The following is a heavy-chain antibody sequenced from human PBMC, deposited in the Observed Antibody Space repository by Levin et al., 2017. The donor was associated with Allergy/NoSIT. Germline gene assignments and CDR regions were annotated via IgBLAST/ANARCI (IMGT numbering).Heavy chain of an antibody. Sequence: LSLTCAASGFTFSSYDMHWVRQATGKGLEWVSAIGTAGDTYYPGSVKGRFTISRENAKNSLYLQMNSLRAGDTAVYYCARKTPSGSYDYWGQGTLVTVSS. V-gene: IGHV3-13*01. CDR2: IGTAGDT. D-gene: IGHD3-10*01. CDR3: ARKTPSGSYDY. J-gene: IGHJ4*02. CDR1: GFTFSSYD.